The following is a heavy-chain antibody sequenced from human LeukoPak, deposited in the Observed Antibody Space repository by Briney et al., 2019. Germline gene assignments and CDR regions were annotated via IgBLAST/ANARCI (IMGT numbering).Heavy chain of an antibody. CDR3: ARVGWFGELLPPWYYYGMDV. Sequence: GASVKVSCKASGYTFTGYYMHWVRQAPGQGLEWMGWINPNSGGTNYAQKFQGRVTMTRDTSISTAYMELSRLRSDDTAVYYCARVGWFGELLPPWYYYGMDVWGQGTTVTVSS. D-gene: IGHD3-10*01. CDR1: GYTFTGYY. CDR2: INPNSGGT. J-gene: IGHJ6*02. V-gene: IGHV1-2*02.